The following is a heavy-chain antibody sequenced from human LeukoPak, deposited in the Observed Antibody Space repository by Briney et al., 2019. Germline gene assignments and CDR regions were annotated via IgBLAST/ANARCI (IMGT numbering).Heavy chain of an antibody. V-gene: IGHV4-59*08. J-gene: IGHJ2*01. CDR3: ARGYCSGGTCYGYFDL. CDR2: IYYSGRT. CDR1: GGSISSYY. D-gene: IGHD2-15*01. Sequence: SETLSLTCTVSGGSISSYYWSWIRQPPGKGLEWTGYIYYSGRTNYNPSLKSRVTISVDTSKNQFSLMLSSVTAADTAVYYCARGYCSGGTCYGYFDLWGRGTLVTVSS.